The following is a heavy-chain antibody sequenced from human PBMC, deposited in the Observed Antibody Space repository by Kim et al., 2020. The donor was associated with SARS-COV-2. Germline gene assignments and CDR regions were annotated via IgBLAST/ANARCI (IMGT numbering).Heavy chain of an antibody. J-gene: IGHJ4*02. CDR3: ASVRYGL. CDR1: GFTFSAFTTYA. Sequence: GGSLRLSCAASGFTFSAFTTYAIQWVRQAPGQGLQWVSSVNGVGINKYHADSVKGRFTISRDNSKNTVYLHMNNLRAEDTAIYYCASVRYGLWGQGTLLTVSS. CDR2: VNGVGINK. V-gene: IGHV3-23*01. D-gene: IGHD4-17*01.